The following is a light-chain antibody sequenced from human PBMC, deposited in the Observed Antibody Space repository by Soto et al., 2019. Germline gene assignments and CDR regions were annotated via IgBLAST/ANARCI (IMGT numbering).Light chain of an antibody. V-gene: IGLV2-8*01. Sequence: QSVLTQPPSASGSPGQSVTISCSGSSSDIGGYTYISWYQHPRGNAPKLMIYEVSKRPSGVPDRFSGSKSGNTSSLTVSGLYDEDEADYYCSSVADSNSYVFGAGTKLTVL. CDR2: EVS. CDR3: SSVADSNSYV. CDR1: SSDIGGYTY. J-gene: IGLJ1*01.